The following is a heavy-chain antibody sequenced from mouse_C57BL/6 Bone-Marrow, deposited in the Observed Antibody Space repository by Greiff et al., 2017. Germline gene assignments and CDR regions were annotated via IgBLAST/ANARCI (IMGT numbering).Heavy chain of an antibody. V-gene: IGHV1-80*01. CDR1: GYAFSSYW. CDR2: IYPGDGDT. CDR3: ARSALELGEAY. D-gene: IGHD4-1*01. J-gene: IGHJ3*01. Sequence: QVQLQQSGAELVKPGASVKISCKASGYAFSSYWMNWVKQRPGKGLEWIGQIYPGDGDTNYNGKFKGKATLTADKSSSAAYMQLSSLTSEDSAVYFCARSALELGEAYWGQGTLVTVSA.